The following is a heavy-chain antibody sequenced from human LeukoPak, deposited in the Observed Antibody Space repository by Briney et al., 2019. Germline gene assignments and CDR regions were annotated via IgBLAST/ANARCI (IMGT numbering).Heavy chain of an antibody. Sequence: GGSLRLSCAASGFTFSSYWMHWLRQAPGKGLVWVSRINSDGSSTDYADSVKGRFTISRDNAKNTLYLQMNSLRAEDTAVYYCAREPRGGTLESWGQGTLVTVSS. J-gene: IGHJ4*02. D-gene: IGHD3-10*01. CDR3: AREPRGGTLES. CDR2: INSDGSST. CDR1: GFTFSSYW. V-gene: IGHV3-74*01.